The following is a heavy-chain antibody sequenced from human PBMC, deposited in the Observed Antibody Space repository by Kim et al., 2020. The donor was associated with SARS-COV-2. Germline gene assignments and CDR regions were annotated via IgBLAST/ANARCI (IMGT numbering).Heavy chain of an antibody. Sequence: LSLTCAASGFTFINTWMSWVRQAPGKGLEWVGRIKSNLVGGAADYGAPVKGRFSLPRDDSKNTIYLQMNSLKSGDTAVYYCTTGFGDGESHWGQGTLVTVSS. V-gene: IGHV3-15*01. D-gene: IGHD3-16*01. CDR3: TTGFGDGESH. J-gene: IGHJ4*02. CDR2: IKSNLVGGAA. CDR1: GFTFINTW.